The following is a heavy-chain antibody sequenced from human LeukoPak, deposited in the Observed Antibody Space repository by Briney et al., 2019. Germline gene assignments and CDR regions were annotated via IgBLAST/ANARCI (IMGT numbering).Heavy chain of an antibody. V-gene: IGHV3-21*01. D-gene: IGHD6-19*01. CDR2: ISSSSSYI. CDR1: GFTFSSYS. CDR3: ANSRSYSSGWYVY. Sequence: GGSLRLSCAASGFTFSSYSMNWVRQAPGKGLEWVSSISSSSSYIYYAGSVKGRFTISRDNAKNSLYLQMNSLRAEDTAVYYCANSRSYSSGWYVYWGQGTLVTVSS. J-gene: IGHJ4*02.